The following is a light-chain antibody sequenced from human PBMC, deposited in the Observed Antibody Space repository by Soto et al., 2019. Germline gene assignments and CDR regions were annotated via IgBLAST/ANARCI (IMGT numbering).Light chain of an antibody. V-gene: IGKV1-5*01. Sequence: QVTQSPATLSSFVGDRVNNTFRASQSISTWLAWYHQRPGKAPNLLIYDASTLESGVSSRFSGSGSGTEFTLTISSLQSDDFAVYYCQQYNNWPNFGQGTRLEIK. CDR1: QSISTW. CDR2: DAS. CDR3: QQYNNWPN. J-gene: IGKJ5*01.